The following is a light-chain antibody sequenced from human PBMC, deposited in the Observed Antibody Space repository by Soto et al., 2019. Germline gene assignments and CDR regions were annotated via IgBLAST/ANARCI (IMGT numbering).Light chain of an antibody. CDR2: GAS. Sequence: EIVLTQSPGTLSLSLGERATLSCRPSQSISSTSLAWYQQTPGQAPRLXIYGASTRETGIPDRFSGSEAGTECTLTISRLEPEDFVVYYCQQYGNSPFTFGQGTRLEIK. CDR1: QSISSTS. CDR3: QQYGNSPFT. V-gene: IGKV3-20*01. J-gene: IGKJ5*01.